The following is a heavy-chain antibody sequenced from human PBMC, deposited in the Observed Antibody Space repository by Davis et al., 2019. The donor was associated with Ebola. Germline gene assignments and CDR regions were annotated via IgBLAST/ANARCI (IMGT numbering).Heavy chain of an antibody. CDR2: LSWNGASL. CDR1: GFTFDDFA. Sequence: PGGSLRLSCAASGFTFDDFAMHWVRQAPGKGLEWVSGLSWNGASLNYGESVRGRFTISRDNANNRVFLQMNNLRVEDTAVYYCGKDLFSTPTQIDHWGQGTQVTVSS. J-gene: IGHJ4*02. D-gene: IGHD2-15*01. CDR3: GKDLFSTPTQIDH. V-gene: IGHV3-9*01.